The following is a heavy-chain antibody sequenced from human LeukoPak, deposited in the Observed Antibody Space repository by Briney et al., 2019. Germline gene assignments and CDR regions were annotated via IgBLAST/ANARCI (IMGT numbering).Heavy chain of an antibody. CDR2: IKQDGSEK. D-gene: IGHD6-19*01. V-gene: IGHV3-7*01. Sequence: GGSLRLSCAASGFTFSSYWKSWVRQAPGKGLEWVANIKQDGSEKYYLDSVKGRFTIYRDNAKNSLYLQMNSLRAEDTAVYYCARDSVAGVYYYYGMDVWGQGTTVTVSS. J-gene: IGHJ6*02. CDR1: GFTFSSYW. CDR3: ARDSVAGVYYYYGMDV.